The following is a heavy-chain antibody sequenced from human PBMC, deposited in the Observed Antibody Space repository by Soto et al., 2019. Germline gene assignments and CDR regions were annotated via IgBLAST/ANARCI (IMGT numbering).Heavy chain of an antibody. CDR2: ISAYNGNT. D-gene: IGHD3-22*01. CDR1: GYTFTSYG. J-gene: IGHJ4*02. V-gene: IGHV1-18*01. Sequence: ASVKVSCKASGYTFTSYGISWVRQAPGQGLEWMGWISAYNGNTNYAQKLQGRVTMTTDTSTSTAYMELRSLRSDDTAVYYCARDNYDSSGYYYGYHLYWGQGTLVTVSS. CDR3: ARDNYDSSGYYYGYHLY.